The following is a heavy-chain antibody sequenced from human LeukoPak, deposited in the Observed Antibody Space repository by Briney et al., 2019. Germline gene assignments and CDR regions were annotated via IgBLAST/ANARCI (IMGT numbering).Heavy chain of an antibody. Sequence: GGSLRLPCAASGFTFSSYAMSRVRQAPGKGLEWVSAISGSGGSTYYADSVKGRFTISRDNSKNTLYLQMNSLRAEDTAVYYCAKGSKRVGRMNFDYWGQGTLVTVSS. D-gene: IGHD6-25*01. V-gene: IGHV3-23*01. CDR2: ISGSGGST. CDR1: GFTFSSYA. CDR3: AKGSKRVGRMNFDY. J-gene: IGHJ4*02.